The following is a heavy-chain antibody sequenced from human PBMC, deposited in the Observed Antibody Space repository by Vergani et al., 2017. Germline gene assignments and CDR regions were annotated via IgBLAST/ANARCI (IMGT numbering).Heavy chain of an antibody. Sequence: QVQLQQWGAGLLKPSETLFLTCAVYGGSFSGYYWSWIRQPPGKGLEWIGEINHSGSTNYNPSLKSRVTISVDTSKNQFSLKLSSVTAADTAVYYCARRIXIFGVVIIRNWFDPWGQGTLVTVSS. CDR1: GGSFSGYY. CDR2: INHSGST. D-gene: IGHD3-3*01. J-gene: IGHJ5*02. CDR3: ARRIXIFGVVIIRNWFDP. V-gene: IGHV4-34*01.